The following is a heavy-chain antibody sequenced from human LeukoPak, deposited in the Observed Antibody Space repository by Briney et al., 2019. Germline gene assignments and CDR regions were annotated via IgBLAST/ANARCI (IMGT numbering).Heavy chain of an antibody. Sequence: GGSLRLSCAVSGFTFSSYSMNWVRQAPGKGLEWVSAISGSGGSTYYADSVKGRFTISRDNSKNTLYLQMNSLRAEDTAVYYCAKDREQLEHLFDYWGQGTLVTVSS. CDR1: GFTFSSYS. CDR3: AKDREQLEHLFDY. V-gene: IGHV3-23*01. J-gene: IGHJ4*02. CDR2: ISGSGGST. D-gene: IGHD6-6*01.